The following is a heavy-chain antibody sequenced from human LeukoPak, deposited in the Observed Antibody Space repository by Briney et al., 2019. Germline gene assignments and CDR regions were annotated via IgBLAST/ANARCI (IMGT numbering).Heavy chain of an antibody. CDR1: GYTFTGYY. Sequence: ASVKVSCKASGYTFTGYYMHWVRQAPGQGLEWMGWINPNSGGTNYAQKFQGWVTMTRDTSISTAYMELSRLRSDDTAVYYCAREDMVRGVMNLLFDYWGQGTLVTVSS. V-gene: IGHV1-2*04. J-gene: IGHJ4*02. CDR2: INPNSGGT. D-gene: IGHD3-10*01. CDR3: AREDMVRGVMNLLFDY.